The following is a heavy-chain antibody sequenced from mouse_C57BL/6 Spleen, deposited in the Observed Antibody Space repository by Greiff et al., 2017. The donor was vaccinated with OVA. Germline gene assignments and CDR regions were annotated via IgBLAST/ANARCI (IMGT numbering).Heavy chain of an antibody. J-gene: IGHJ3*01. Sequence: VQLQQPGAELVKPGASVKLSCKASGYTFTSYWMHWVRQRPGQGLEWIGMIHPNSGSTNYNEKFKSKATLTVDKSSSTAYMQLSSLTSEDSAVYYCARGGQGGVFAYWGQGTLVTVSA. CDR3: ARGGQGGVFAY. V-gene: IGHV1-64*01. CDR2: IHPNSGST. CDR1: GYTFTSYW. D-gene: IGHD3-3*01.